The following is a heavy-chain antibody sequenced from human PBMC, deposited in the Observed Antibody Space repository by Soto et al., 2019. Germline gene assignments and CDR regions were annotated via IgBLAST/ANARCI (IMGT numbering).Heavy chain of an antibody. V-gene: IGHV3-21*01. CDR1: GFSFSNDN. J-gene: IGHJ4*02. CDR2: IIRSGSFI. Sequence: EVQLVESGGGLVKPGGSLTLSCAASGFSFSNDNMNWIRQAPGKGLEWVSSIIRSGSFIYYADSVKGRFTISRDNAKNSLYLQMNRLRAEDTALYYCARVADYYDSSGYLPVVDWGQGTLVTVSS. CDR3: ARVADYYDSSGYLPVVD. D-gene: IGHD3-22*01.